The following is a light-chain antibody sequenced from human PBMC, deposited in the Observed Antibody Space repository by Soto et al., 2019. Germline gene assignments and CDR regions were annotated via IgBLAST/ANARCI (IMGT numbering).Light chain of an antibody. J-gene: IGLJ2*01. CDR3: TSYTSSSTRGV. Sequence: QYVLTQPASVSGSPGQSITISCTGTSSDVGGYNYVSWYQQHPGKAPKLMIYDVSSRPSGVSNRFSGSKSGNTASLTISGLQAEDEADYYCTSYTSSSTRGVFGGGTKLTVL. CDR2: DVS. V-gene: IGLV2-14*03. CDR1: SSDVGGYNY.